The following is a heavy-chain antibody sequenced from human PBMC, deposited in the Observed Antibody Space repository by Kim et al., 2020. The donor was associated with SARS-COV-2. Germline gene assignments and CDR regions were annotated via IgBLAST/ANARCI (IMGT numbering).Heavy chain of an antibody. J-gene: IGHJ5*02. V-gene: IGHV4-31*02. CDR3: ARDSNYYDSSGP. D-gene: IGHD3-22*01. Sequence: YYNPSLKSRVTISVDTSKNQFSLKLSSVTAADTAVYYCARDSNYYDSSGPWGQGTLVTVSS.